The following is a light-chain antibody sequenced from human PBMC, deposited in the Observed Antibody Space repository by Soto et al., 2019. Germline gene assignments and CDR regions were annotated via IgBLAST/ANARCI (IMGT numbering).Light chain of an antibody. CDR2: NAS. CDR1: QSVSSY. J-gene: IGKJ1*01. Sequence: EIVVTLSLATVSLKQGKRATPSCMASQSVSSYLAWYQQKPGQAPRLLIYNASNRATGIPARFSGSGSGTDFTLTISSLESEDFAVYYCQQRSNWPGTFCQGT. V-gene: IGKV3-11*01. CDR3: QQRSNWPGT.